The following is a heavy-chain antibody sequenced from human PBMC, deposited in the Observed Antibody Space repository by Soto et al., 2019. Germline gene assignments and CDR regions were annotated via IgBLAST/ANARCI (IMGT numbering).Heavy chain of an antibody. CDR3: ARRNPPIGAAGSIDS. CDR2: INHSGST. V-gene: IGHV4-34*01. J-gene: IGHJ4*02. D-gene: IGHD6-13*01. CDR1: GGSFSGYY. Sequence: SETLSLTCAVYGGSFSGYYWSWIRQPPGKGLEWIGEINHSGSTSYNPSLKSRVSISVDTSKNQFSLKLSSVTAADTAVYYCARRNPPIGAAGSIDSWGQGIQVTVSS.